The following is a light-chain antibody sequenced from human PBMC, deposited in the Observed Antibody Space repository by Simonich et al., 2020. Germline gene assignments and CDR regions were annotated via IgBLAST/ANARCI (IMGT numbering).Light chain of an antibody. Sequence: QSALTQPASVSGSPGQSITISCTGTSSDVGGSNYVSWYQQHPCKAPKLMIYDDITRPSGVSTRVSGSKSGNTASLSITGRQAEDEADYNCSSYTSSSTFEVFGGGTKLTVL. CDR3: SSYTSSSTFEV. V-gene: IGLV2-14*01. CDR2: DDI. J-gene: IGLJ2*01. CDR1: SSDVGGSNY.